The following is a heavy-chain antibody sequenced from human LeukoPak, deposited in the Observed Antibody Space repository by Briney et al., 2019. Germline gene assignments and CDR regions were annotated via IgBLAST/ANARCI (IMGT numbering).Heavy chain of an antibody. CDR2: IAHDGTT. Sequence: SETLSLTCGVSGGSIDITNYWSWVRQAPGKGLEWIGEIAHDGTTNYNPSLRSRVAMSFDRANNQFSLSLTSVTAADTAVYYCTREDRPYCPFAYWGQGVLVTDSS. CDR3: TREDRPYCPFAY. CDR1: GGSIDITNY. J-gene: IGHJ4*02. V-gene: IGHV4-4*02. D-gene: IGHD1-26*01.